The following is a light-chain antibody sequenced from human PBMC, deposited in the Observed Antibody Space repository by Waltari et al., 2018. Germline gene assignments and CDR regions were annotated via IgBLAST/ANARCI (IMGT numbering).Light chain of an antibody. CDR3: MQALHTPPT. CDR2: LSF. CDR1: QSLLHSDGYNY. V-gene: IGKV2-28*01. J-gene: IGKJ1*01. Sequence: EIVMTQSPLSLPVTPGEPASISCRSSQSLLHSDGYNYLNWYLQKPGQSPQLLIYLSFIRASGVPDRSTGSGAGTDFTLKISRVEAEDVGFYYCMQALHTPPTFGQGTRAEIK.